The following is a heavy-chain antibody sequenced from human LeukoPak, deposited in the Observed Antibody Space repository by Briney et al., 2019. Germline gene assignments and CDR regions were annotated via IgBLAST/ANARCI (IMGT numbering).Heavy chain of an antibody. Sequence: GGSLRLSCAASGFTFSAYGMHWVRQAPGKGLEWVAIISYDGTNKYYADSVKGRFTIPRDNSKNTLYLQMNSLRAEDTAVYYCAKEITRPNRAVAGLNYWGQGTLVTVSS. CDR1: GFTFSAYG. CDR2: ISYDGTNK. CDR3: AKEITRPNRAVAGLNY. D-gene: IGHD6-19*01. J-gene: IGHJ4*02. V-gene: IGHV3-30*18.